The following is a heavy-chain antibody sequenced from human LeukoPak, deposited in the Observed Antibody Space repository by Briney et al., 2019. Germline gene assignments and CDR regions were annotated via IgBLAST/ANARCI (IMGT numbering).Heavy chain of an antibody. V-gene: IGHV3-7*01. CDR3: GRDAIVSSVY. J-gene: IGHJ4*02. D-gene: IGHD3-22*01. Sequence: PGGSLRLSCAASGFIFSSYWMSWVRQAPGKGLEWVANIKQDGSEKYYVDSVKGRFTISRDNAKNSLYLQMNSLRAEDTAVYYCGRDAIVSSVYWGQGPWVTFS. CDR1: GFIFSSYW. CDR2: IKQDGSEK.